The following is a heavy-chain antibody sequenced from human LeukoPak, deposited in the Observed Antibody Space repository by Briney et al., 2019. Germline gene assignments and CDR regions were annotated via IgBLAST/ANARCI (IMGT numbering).Heavy chain of an antibody. CDR3: ARGGPYNYYGILTGLDS. Sequence: GGSLRLSCAASGFTFSSHSMNWVRQAPGKGLEWVSSISSSSSYIYYADSVKGRFTISRENAKNSLYLQMNSLRAGDTAIYYCARGGPYNYYGILTGLDSWGQGTLVTVSS. V-gene: IGHV3-21*01. J-gene: IGHJ4*02. D-gene: IGHD3-9*01. CDR1: GFTFSSHS. CDR2: ISSSSSYI.